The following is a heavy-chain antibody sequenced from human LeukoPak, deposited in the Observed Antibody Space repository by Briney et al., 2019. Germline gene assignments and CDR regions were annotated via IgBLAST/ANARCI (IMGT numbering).Heavy chain of an antibody. CDR1: GYSFNMYW. V-gene: IGHV5-51*01. Sequence: GESLKISCKGSGYSFNMYWIGWVRQMPGKGLEWMGIIYPGDSDTRYSPSFQGQVTISADKSVSTAYLQWSSLKASGTAMYYCARRRDLYSGSYYPFDYWGQGTLVTVSS. CDR3: ARRRDLYSGSYYPFDY. CDR2: IYPGDSDT. D-gene: IGHD1-26*01. J-gene: IGHJ4*02.